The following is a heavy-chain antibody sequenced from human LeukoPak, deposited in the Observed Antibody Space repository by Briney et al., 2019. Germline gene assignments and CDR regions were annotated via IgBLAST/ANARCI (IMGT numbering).Heavy chain of an antibody. CDR1: GGSISSYY. CDR2: IYYSGST. Sequence: NPSETLSLTCTVSGGSISSYYWSWIRQPPGKGLEWIGYIYYSGSTNYNPSLKSRVTISVDTSKNQFSLKLSSVTAADTAVYYCARGEVVPAADYYYYYGMDVWGQGTTVTVSS. CDR3: ARGEVVPAADYYYYYGMDV. D-gene: IGHD2-2*01. J-gene: IGHJ6*02. V-gene: IGHV4-59*01.